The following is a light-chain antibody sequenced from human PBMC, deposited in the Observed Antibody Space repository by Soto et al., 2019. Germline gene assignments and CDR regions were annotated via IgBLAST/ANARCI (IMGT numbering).Light chain of an antibody. J-gene: IGLJ1*01. CDR3: SSSAGSNNYV. CDR2: EVS. Sequence: QSVLTQPPSASGSPGQSVTISCTGTSSDGGGYNYVSWYQQHPGKAPKLMIYEVSKRPSGVPDRFSGSKSGNTASLTVSVLQAEDEADYYSSSSAGSNNYVFGTGTKGTVL. CDR1: SSDGGGYNY. V-gene: IGLV2-8*01.